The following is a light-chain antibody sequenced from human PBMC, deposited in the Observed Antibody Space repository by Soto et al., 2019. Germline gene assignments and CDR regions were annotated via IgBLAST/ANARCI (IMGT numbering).Light chain of an antibody. V-gene: IGKV3D-15*01. CDR3: HQYNHWPPLYS. CDR1: QSISNL. J-gene: IGKJ2*01. CDR2: GAS. Sequence: DIVLTQSPGTLSLSPGDRATLCCRAIQSISNLLAWYQQKPGQAPRLLMYGASTRATGIPDRFSGSGSGTEFTLTIAGLQSEDIAIYYCHQYNHWPPLYSFGQG.